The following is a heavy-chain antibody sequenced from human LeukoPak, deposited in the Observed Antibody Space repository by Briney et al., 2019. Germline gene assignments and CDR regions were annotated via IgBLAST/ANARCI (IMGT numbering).Heavy chain of an antibody. D-gene: IGHD2-15*01. Sequence: PGGSLRLSCAASGFTFSSYAMSWVRQAPGKGLEWVSAVSGSGGSTYYADSVKGRFTISRDNSKNTLYLQMNSLRAEDTAVYYCAKANVVAAMADWFDPWGQGTLVTVSS. CDR2: VSGSGGST. CDR1: GFTFSSYA. J-gene: IGHJ5*02. V-gene: IGHV3-23*01. CDR3: AKANVVAAMADWFDP.